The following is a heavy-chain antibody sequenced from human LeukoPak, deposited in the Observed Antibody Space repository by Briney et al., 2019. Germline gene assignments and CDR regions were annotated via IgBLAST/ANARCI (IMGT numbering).Heavy chain of an antibody. CDR3: ARTAGYFGSDAFEI. CDR1: GYSISSGYY. D-gene: IGHD3-10*01. Sequence: SETLSLTCAVSGYSISSGYYWGWIRQPPGKGLEWIGSIYHSGSTYYNPSLKSRVTISVDTSKNQFSLKLSSVTAADTAVYYCARTAGYFGSDAFEIWGQGTMVTVSS. V-gene: IGHV4-38-2*01. CDR2: IYHSGST. J-gene: IGHJ3*02.